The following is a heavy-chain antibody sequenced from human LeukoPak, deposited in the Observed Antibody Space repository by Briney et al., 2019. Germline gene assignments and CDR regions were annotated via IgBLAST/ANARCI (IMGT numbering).Heavy chain of an antibody. Sequence: PSETLSLTCAVYGGSFSGYYWSWIRQPPGKGLEWIGEINHSGSTNYNPSLKSRVTISVDTFKNQFSLKLSSVTAADTAVYYCARGPGGSGYQDYWGQGTLVTVSS. V-gene: IGHV4-34*01. J-gene: IGHJ4*02. CDR1: GGSFSGYY. D-gene: IGHD3-22*01. CDR2: INHSGST. CDR3: ARGPGGSGYQDY.